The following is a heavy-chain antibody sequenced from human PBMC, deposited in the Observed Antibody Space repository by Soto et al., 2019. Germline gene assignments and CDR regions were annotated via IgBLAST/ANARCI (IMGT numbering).Heavy chain of an antibody. D-gene: IGHD5-12*01. J-gene: IGHJ4*02. V-gene: IGHV4-59*08. Sequence: SETLSLTCTVSGGSISSYYWSWIRQPPGKGLEWIGYIYYSGSTNYNPSLKSRVTISVDTSKNQFSLKLSSVTAADTAVYYCARVRVNGGYATRNYFDYWGQGTLVTVSS. CDR2: IYYSGST. CDR3: ARVRVNGGYATRNYFDY. CDR1: GGSISSYY.